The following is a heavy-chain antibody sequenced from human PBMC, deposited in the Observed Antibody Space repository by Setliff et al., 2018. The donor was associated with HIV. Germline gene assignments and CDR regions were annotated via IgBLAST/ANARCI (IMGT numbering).Heavy chain of an antibody. V-gene: IGHV3-23*01. CDR2: ISGDGKTT. J-gene: IGHJ5*01. CDR3: VQVAYSAAFEY. D-gene: IGHD2-8*02. CDR1: GFMFTSRS. Sequence: PGGSLRLSCAASGFMFTSRSMGWVRQPLGKGLEWVSGISGDGKTTYYARSVKGRLTISRDFSKDTVYLDMNNPRVEDTAVYYCVQVAYSAAFEYWGHGALVTVSS.